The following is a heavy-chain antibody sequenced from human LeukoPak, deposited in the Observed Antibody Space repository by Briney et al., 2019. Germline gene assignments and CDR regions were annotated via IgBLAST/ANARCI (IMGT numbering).Heavy chain of an antibody. CDR3: ASLTTAEAFDI. V-gene: IGHV4-59*01. Sequence: TSETLSLTCTVSGGSISSYYWSWIRQPPGKGLEWIGYIYYSGSTNYKPSLKSRVTISVDTSKNQFSLKLSSVTAADTAVYYCASLTTAEAFDIWGQGTMVTVSS. CDR2: IYYSGST. D-gene: IGHD3-22*01. J-gene: IGHJ3*02. CDR1: GGSISSYY.